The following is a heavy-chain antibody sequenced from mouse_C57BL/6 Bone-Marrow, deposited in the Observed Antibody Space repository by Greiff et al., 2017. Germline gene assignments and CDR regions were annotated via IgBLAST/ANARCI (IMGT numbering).Heavy chain of an antibody. J-gene: IGHJ3*01. Sequence: VQRVESGAELARPGASVKLSCKASGYTFTSYGISWVKQRTGQGLEWIGEIYPRSGNTYYNEKFKGKATLTADKSSSTAYMELRSLTSEDSAVYFCARGDGSSLFAYWGQGTLVTVSA. V-gene: IGHV1-81*01. CDR3: ARGDGSSLFAY. CDR1: GYTFTSYG. D-gene: IGHD1-1*01. CDR2: IYPRSGNT.